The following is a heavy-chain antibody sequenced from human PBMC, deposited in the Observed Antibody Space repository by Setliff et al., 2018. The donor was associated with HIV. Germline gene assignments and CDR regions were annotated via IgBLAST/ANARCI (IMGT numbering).Heavy chain of an antibody. Sequence: SETLSLTCTVSGGSISSYYWSWIRQPPGKGLEWIGYIYTSGSTNYNPSLKSRVTMSVDTSKHQFSLNLNSVTAADTAVYFCATSEWELIDFDYWGQGTLVTVSS. CDR2: IYTSGST. J-gene: IGHJ4*02. D-gene: IGHD1-26*01. CDR1: GGSISSYY. CDR3: ATSEWELIDFDY. V-gene: IGHV4-4*08.